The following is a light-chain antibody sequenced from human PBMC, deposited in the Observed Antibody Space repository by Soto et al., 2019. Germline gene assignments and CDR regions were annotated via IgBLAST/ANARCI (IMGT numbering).Light chain of an antibody. CDR1: RSISGW. J-gene: IGKJ1*01. CDR2: RSS. Sequence: DIQMSQSPSTLSASVGERVMITCRASRSISGWLAWYQQKPGKAPKLLIYRSSTLESGVPSRFSGSGSGTEFTLTISSLESEDFAVYFCQQYGDRPRTFGQGTKVDIK. CDR3: QQYGDRPRT. V-gene: IGKV1-5*03.